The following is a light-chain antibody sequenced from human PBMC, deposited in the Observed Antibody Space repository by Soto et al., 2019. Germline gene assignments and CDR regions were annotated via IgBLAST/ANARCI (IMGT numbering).Light chain of an antibody. CDR3: SSHAGINNVV. Sequence: QSALTQPPSASGSPGQSVTISCTGTSSDVGGYNYVSWYQQHPGKAPKLIIYEVTKRPSGVPDRFSGSKSGNTASLTVSGLQAEDEADYYCSSHAGINNVVFGGGNKLTVL. CDR2: EVT. J-gene: IGLJ3*02. V-gene: IGLV2-8*01. CDR1: SSDVGGYNY.